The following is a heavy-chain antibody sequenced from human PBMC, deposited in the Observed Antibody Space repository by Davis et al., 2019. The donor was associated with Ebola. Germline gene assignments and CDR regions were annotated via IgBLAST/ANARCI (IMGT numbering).Heavy chain of an antibody. CDR2: IYYRGST. V-gene: IGHV4-59*02. D-gene: IGHD3-3*01. Sequence: SETLSLTCTVSGGSVSNYYWSWIRQPPGKGLEWIGYIYYRGSTNYNPSLKSRVTILVDTSKNQFSLKLSSVTAADTAVYYCAREGAGITIFDYWGQGTLVTVSS. CDR3: AREGAGITIFDY. J-gene: IGHJ4*02. CDR1: GGSVSNYY.